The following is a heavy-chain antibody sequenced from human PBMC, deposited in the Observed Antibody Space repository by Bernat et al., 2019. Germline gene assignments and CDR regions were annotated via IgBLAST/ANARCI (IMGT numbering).Heavy chain of an antibody. V-gene: IGHV3-11*05. CDR3: ARVWVESSSWSRGGIYGFDY. Sequence: QVQLVESGGGLVKPGGSLRLSCAASGFTFSDYHMSWIRQAPGKGLEWVSKISSRSTYTNYADSVKGRFTISRDNAKNSLYLQMNSLRVEDTAVYYCARVWVESSSWSRGGIYGFDYWGQGTLVTVSS. D-gene: IGHD6-13*01. CDR2: ISSRSTYT. J-gene: IGHJ4*02. CDR1: GFTFSDYH.